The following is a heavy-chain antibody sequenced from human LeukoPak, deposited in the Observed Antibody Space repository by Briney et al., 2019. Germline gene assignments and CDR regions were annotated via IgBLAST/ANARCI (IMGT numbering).Heavy chain of an antibody. Sequence: SETLSLTCTVSSYSISSGYYWGWIRQPPGKGLEWIGSIYHSGSTYYNPSLKSRVTISVDTSKNQFSLKLSSVTAADTAVYYCVRGKVTIPYYFDYWGQGTLVTVSS. CDR2: IYHSGST. CDR3: VRGKVTIPYYFDY. V-gene: IGHV4-38-2*02. D-gene: IGHD2-21*02. J-gene: IGHJ4*02. CDR1: SYSISSGYY.